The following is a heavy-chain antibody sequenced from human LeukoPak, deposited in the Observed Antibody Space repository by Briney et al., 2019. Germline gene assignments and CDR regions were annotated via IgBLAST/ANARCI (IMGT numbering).Heavy chain of an antibody. CDR3: ARAPTKIYYYMDV. Sequence: PPETLSLTCTVSGGSISSYYWSWIRQPPGKGLEWIGYIYTSGSTNYNPSLKSRVTISVDTSKNQVSLKVSSVTAADTAVYYCARAPTKIYYYMDVWGKGTTVTVSS. CDR2: IYTSGST. J-gene: IGHJ6*03. V-gene: IGHV4-4*09. CDR1: GGSISSYY. D-gene: IGHD5-24*01.